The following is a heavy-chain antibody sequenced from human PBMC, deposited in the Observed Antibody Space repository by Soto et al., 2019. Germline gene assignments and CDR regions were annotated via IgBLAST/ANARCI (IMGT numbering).Heavy chain of an antibody. D-gene: IGHD6-19*01. Sequence: SETRSLSSAVSGGFFSGYCGSWFRLPPGKGLEWIGEINPSGSTNYNPSLKSRVTISVDTSKNQFSLKMSSVTAADTAVYYCARGSSGWYGASRRHCQHSGQRTLVTGSS. V-gene: IGHV4-34*01. J-gene: IGHJ1*01. CDR2: INPSGST. CDR3: ARGSSGWYGASRRHCQH. CDR1: GGFFSGYC.